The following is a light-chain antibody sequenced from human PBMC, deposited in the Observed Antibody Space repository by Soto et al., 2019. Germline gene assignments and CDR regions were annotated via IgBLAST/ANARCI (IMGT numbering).Light chain of an antibody. Sequence: EIVLTQSPGTLSLSPGERATLSCRASQSVTSSYLAWYQQRPGQAPRLLIYGASSRATGIPDRFSGSGSGTDFTLTISRLEPEDFAVYYCQQHGGSQFTFGPGTKVDIK. CDR1: QSVTSSY. CDR2: GAS. CDR3: QQHGGSQFT. J-gene: IGKJ3*01. V-gene: IGKV3-20*01.